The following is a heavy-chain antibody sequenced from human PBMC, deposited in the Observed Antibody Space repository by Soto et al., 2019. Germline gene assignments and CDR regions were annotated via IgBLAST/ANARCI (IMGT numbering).Heavy chain of an antibody. D-gene: IGHD5-12*01. CDR2: IYYSGST. V-gene: IGHV4-31*03. J-gene: IGHJ4*02. Sequence: QVQLQESGPGLVKPSQTLSLTCTVSGGSISSGGYYWSWIRQHPGKGLEWIGYIYYSGSTYYNPSLKSRVTISVDTRKNQFSLKLSSVTAADTSVYYCARERLSWLDFDYWGQGTLVTVSS. CDR3: ARERLSWLDFDY. CDR1: GGSISSGGYY.